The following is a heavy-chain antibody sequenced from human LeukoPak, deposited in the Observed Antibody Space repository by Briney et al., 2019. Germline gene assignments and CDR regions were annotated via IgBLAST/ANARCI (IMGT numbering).Heavy chain of an antibody. CDR1: GFTFSSYW. CDR3: AKVSGWTLLGYFDY. Sequence: GGSLRLSCAASGFTFSSYWMHWVRQAPGKGLVWVSHINSDGSSTSHADSVKGRFTISRDNAKSTLYLQMNSPRAEDTAVYYCAKVSGWTLLGYFDYWGQGTLVTVSS. V-gene: IGHV3-74*01. CDR2: INSDGSST. D-gene: IGHD6-19*01. J-gene: IGHJ4*02.